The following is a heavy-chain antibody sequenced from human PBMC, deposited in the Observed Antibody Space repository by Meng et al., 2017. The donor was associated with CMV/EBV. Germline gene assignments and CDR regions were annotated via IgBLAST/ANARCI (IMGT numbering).Heavy chain of an antibody. Sequence: GGSLRLSCATSGFTFNLYAITWVRQAPGKGLEWVSRIIGNSGCTSYADSVKGRFTISSAPSKNPLYLHMNSLRSEDTAVYYCARSLTVTGYFFDYWGQGTLVTVSS. CDR1: GFTFNLYA. D-gene: IGHD1/OR15-1a*01. CDR2: IIGNSGCT. J-gene: IGHJ4*02. V-gene: IGHV3-23*01. CDR3: ARSLTVTGYFFDY.